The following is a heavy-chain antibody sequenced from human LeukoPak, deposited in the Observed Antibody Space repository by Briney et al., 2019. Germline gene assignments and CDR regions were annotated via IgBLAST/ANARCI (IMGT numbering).Heavy chain of an antibody. CDR3: ARVLLPLYGMDV. Sequence: GGSLRLSCAASGFTFSSYAMHWVRQAPGKGLEWVAVISYDGSNKYYADSVKGRFTISRDNSKNTLYLQMNSLRAEDTAVYYCARVLLPLYGMDVWGQGTTVTVSS. D-gene: IGHD3-22*01. V-gene: IGHV3-30-3*01. J-gene: IGHJ6*02. CDR1: GFTFSSYA. CDR2: ISYDGSNK.